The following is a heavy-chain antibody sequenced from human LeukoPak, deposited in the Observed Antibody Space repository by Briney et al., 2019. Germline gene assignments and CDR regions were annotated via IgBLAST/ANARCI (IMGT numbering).Heavy chain of an antibody. D-gene: IGHD3-22*01. CDR1: GFTFSSYG. CDR2: ISYDGSNK. CDR3: AKAKDSSAIRGYFDY. J-gene: IGHJ4*02. Sequence: GGSLRLSCAASGFTFSSYGMHWVRQAPGKGLEWVAVISYDGSNKYYADSVKGRFTISRDNSKNTLYLQMNSLRAEDMALYYCAKAKDSSAIRGYFDYWGQGTLVTVSS. V-gene: IGHV3-30*18.